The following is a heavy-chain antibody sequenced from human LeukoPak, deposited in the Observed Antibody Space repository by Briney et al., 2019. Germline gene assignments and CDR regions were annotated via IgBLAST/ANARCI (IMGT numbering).Heavy chain of an antibody. CDR1: GFTFSSYS. CDR3: ARDYYYDSSVGVDY. J-gene: IGHJ4*02. CDR2: ISSSSSYI. D-gene: IGHD3-22*01. Sequence: PGGSLRLSCAASGFTFSSYSMNWVRQAPGEGLEWVSSISSSSSYIYYADSVKGRFTISRDNAKNSLYLQMDSLRAEDTAVYDCARDYYYDSSVGVDYWGQGTLVTVSS. V-gene: IGHV3-21*01.